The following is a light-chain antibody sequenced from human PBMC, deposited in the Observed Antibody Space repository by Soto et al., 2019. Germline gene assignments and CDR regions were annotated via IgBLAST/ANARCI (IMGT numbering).Light chain of an antibody. CDR3: CSYGGSSALPYV. J-gene: IGLJ1*01. CDR1: SSDVGTYNL. Sequence: LAQPASVSGSPEQSVTISCTGTSSDVGTYNLVSWYQQHPGKAPKLIIYEVTERPSGVSNRFSGSKFGNTASLTISGLLPEDEADYYCCSYGGSSALPYVFGTGTKVTVL. CDR2: EVT. V-gene: IGLV2-23*02.